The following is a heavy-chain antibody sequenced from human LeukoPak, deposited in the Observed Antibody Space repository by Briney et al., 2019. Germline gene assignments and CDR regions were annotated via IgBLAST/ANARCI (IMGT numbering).Heavy chain of an antibody. V-gene: IGHV3-48*03. D-gene: IGHD4/OR15-4a*01. CDR1: GFTFSSYE. CDR2: ISSSGSTI. CDR3: ITWDYGNKN. J-gene: IGHJ4*02. Sequence: GGSLRLSCAASGFTFSSYEMNWVRQAPGKGLEWVSYISSSGSTIYYADSVKGRFTISRDNAKNSLYLQMNSLKTEDTAVYYCITWDYGNKNWGQGTLVTISS.